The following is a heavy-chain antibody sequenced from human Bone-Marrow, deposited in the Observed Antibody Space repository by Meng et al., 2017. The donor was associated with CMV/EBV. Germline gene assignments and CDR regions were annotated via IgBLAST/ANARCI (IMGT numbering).Heavy chain of an antibody. CDR2: ISYDGSNK. D-gene: IGHD2-8*01. CDR3: ARDRNGVDGRVVYYYYGMDV. J-gene: IGHJ6*02. CDR1: GFTSSSYA. Sequence: GESLKISCAASGFTSSSYAMHWVRQAPGKGLEWVAVISYDGSNKYYADSVKGRFTISRDNSKNTLYLQMNSLRAEDTAVYYCARDRNGVDGRVVYYYYGMDVWGQGTTVTVSS. V-gene: IGHV3-30-3*01.